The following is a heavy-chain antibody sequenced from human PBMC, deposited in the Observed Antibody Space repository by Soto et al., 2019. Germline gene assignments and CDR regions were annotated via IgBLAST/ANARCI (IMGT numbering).Heavy chain of an antibody. D-gene: IGHD2-2*01. CDR3: ATIVVVASTMRDDAFDI. Sequence: QVQLQQWGTGQLKSSETLSLTCAVNGGPFSGYYWSWIRQPPGKGLEWMGGIHHSGSTNYNPSLKRRDTISLDTSKKQFSLKLTSVTAADTAVYSCATIVVVASTMRDDAFDIWGQGTMVTVSS. CDR1: GGPFSGYY. J-gene: IGHJ3*02. V-gene: IGHV4-34*01. CDR2: IHHSGST.